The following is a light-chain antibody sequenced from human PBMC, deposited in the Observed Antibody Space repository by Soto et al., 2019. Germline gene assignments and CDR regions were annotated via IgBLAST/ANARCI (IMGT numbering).Light chain of an antibody. V-gene: IGKV3-20*01. CDR3: QQYDTPPRT. CDR1: QSLTSGY. CDR2: GAS. Sequence: PGERATVSCRASQSLTSGYLAWYQQRPGQAPRLLIYGASRRDTGVPDRVSGSEYENDFTLTISGLEPEDFAVDYCQQYDTPPRTFGQGTKVDI. J-gene: IGKJ1*01.